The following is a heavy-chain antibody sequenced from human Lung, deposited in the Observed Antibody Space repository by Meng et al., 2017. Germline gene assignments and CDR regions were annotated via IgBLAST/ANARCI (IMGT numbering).Heavy chain of an antibody. Sequence: GHLQQWGAGMLRPSETLSLTFVVSGGSFSDYYWSWIRQPPGKGLEWIGEINHSGSTNYNPSLESRATISVDTSQNNLSLKLSSVTAADSAVYYCARGPTTMAHDFDYWGQGTLVTVSS. CDR3: ARGPTTMAHDFDY. J-gene: IGHJ4*02. CDR1: GGSFSDYY. CDR2: INHSGST. D-gene: IGHD4-11*01. V-gene: IGHV4-34*01.